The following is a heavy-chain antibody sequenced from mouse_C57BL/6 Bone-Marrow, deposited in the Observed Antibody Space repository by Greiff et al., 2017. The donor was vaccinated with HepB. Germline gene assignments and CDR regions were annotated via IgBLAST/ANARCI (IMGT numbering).Heavy chain of an antibody. CDR3: ARHYYRYFDV. Sequence: EVKLMESGGGLVQPGGSLKLSCAASGFTFSDYGMAWVRQAPRKGPEWVAFISNLAYSIYYADKVTGRFTISRENAKNTLYLELSSLRSEDTAMYYCARHYYRYFDVWGTGTTVTVSS. V-gene: IGHV5-15*01. CDR2: ISNLAYSI. CDR1: GFTFSDYG. J-gene: IGHJ1*03.